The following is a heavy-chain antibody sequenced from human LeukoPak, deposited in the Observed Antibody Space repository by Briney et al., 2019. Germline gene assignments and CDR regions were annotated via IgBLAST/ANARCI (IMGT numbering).Heavy chain of an antibody. CDR3: ARVQRGLAARGGVDY. CDR1: GFTFSSYE. D-gene: IGHD6-6*01. CDR2: ISSSGSTI. Sequence: GGSLRRSCAASGFTFSSYEMNWVRQAPGKGLEWVSYISSSGSTIYYADSVKGRFTISRDNAKNSLYLQMNSLRAEDTAVYYCARVQRGLAARGGVDYWGQGTLVTVSS. V-gene: IGHV3-48*03. J-gene: IGHJ4*02.